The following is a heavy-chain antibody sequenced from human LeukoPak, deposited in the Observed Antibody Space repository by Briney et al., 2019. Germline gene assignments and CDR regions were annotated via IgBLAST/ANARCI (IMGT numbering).Heavy chain of an antibody. CDR3: ARRGYSSGWNRFDY. V-gene: IGHV3-48*01. J-gene: IGHJ4*02. Sequence: PGGSLRLSCAASGFSFSDYNMNWVRQAPGKGLEWVAYISSSSSTTHYADSVTGRFSISRDNAKNSLYLQMNSLRAEDTAVYYCARRGYSSGWNRFDYWGQGTLVTVSS. D-gene: IGHD6-25*01. CDR1: GFSFSDYN. CDR2: ISSSSSTT.